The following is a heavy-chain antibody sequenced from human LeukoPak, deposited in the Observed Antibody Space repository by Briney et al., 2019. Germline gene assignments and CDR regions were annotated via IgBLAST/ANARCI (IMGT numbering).Heavy chain of an antibody. CDR2: IYTTGST. V-gene: IGHV4-4*07. CDR3: ARDPMHYFDNTNYDY. CDR1: GGSISSYY. D-gene: IGHD3-22*01. J-gene: IGHJ4*02. Sequence: KPSETLSLTCTVSGGSISSYYWRWIRQPAGKGVEWIGRIYTTGSTNYTPSLKSRVTMSVDTSKNQFSLKLRSVTAADTAVYYCARDPMHYFDNTNYDYWGQGTLVTVSS.